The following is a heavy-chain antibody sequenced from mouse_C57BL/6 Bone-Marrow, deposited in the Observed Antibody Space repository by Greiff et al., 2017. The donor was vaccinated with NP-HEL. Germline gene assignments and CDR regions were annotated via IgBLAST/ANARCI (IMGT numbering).Heavy chain of an antibody. Sequence: EVQVVESGGGLVQPGGSLQLSCAASGFTFSDSYMYWVRQTPEKRLEWVAYIRNGGGSTYYPDTVQGRFTISRDNANNTLYLQMSRLKSEDTAMYYCASLIYDGYYVAYWGQGTLVTVSA. J-gene: IGHJ3*01. CDR2: IRNGGGST. V-gene: IGHV5-12*01. D-gene: IGHD2-3*01. CDR3: ASLIYDGYYVAY. CDR1: GFTFSDSY.